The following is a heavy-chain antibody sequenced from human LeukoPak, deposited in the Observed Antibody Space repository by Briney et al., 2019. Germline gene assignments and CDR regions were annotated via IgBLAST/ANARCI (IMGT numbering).Heavy chain of an antibody. CDR1: GFTVGSDY. Sequence: PGGSLRLSCAASGFTVGSDYMSRVRQAPGKGLEWVSVIYSGGSTYYADSVKGRFTISRDDSKNTLYLQMNSLRAEDTAVYYCARGSSTYVTGTGHTLNWTEYFQHWGQGTLVIVSS. CDR3: ARGSSTYVTGTGHTLNWTEYFQH. J-gene: IGHJ1*01. V-gene: IGHV3-53*01. D-gene: IGHD1-7*01. CDR2: IYSGGST.